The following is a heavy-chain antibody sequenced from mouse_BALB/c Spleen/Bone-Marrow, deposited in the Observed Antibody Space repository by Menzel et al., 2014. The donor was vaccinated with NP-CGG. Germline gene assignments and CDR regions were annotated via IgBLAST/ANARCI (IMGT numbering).Heavy chain of an antibody. CDR3: ARGRGWYFDC. D-gene: IGHD2-3*01. Sequence: QVQLQQSGAELVRPGSSVKISCKASGYAFSSYWMNWVKQRPGQGLEWIGQIYPGDGDTNYNGKFKGKATLTADKSSSTAYMQLSGLTSEDSAVYFCARGRGWYFDCWGQGTTLTVSS. CDR1: GYAFSSYW. V-gene: IGHV1-80*01. J-gene: IGHJ2*01. CDR2: IYPGDGDT.